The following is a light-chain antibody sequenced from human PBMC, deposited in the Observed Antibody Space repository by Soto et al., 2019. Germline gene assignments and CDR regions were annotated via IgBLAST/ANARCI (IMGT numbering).Light chain of an antibody. J-gene: IGLJ1*01. V-gene: IGLV2-14*03. CDR1: SSDVGGYNY. CDR3: TSYRSSNTYV. CDR2: DVS. Sequence: QSALTQPASVSGSPGQSITISCTGTSSDVGGYNYVSWYQHYPGKAPKLMIYDVSNRPSGVSNRFSGSKSGNTASLTISGLQAEDEADYYCTSYRSSNTYVFGPGTKATVL.